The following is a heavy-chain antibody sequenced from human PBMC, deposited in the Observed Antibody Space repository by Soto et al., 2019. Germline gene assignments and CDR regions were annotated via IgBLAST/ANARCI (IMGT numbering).Heavy chain of an antibody. J-gene: IGHJ4*02. Sequence: QITLKESGPTLVKPTQTLTLTCTFSGFSLSTSGVGVGWIRQPPGKALEWLALIYWDDDKRYSPSLKSRLTITKDTSKSQVVLTMTNMYPVDKSKYCCAHCTESVYFEYWGQGSLFTVSS. CDR3: AHCTESVYFEY. CDR2: IYWDDDK. V-gene: IGHV2-5*02. D-gene: IGHD1-1*01. CDR1: GFSLSTSGVG.